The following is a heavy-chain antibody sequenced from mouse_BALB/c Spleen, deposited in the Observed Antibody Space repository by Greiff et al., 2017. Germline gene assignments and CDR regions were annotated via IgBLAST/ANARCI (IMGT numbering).Heavy chain of an antibody. CDR2: IYPGNSDT. D-gene: IGHD1-1*01. V-gene: IGHV1-5*01. Sequence: EVQVVESGTVLARPGASVKMSCKASGYSFTSYWMHWVKQRPGQGLEWIGAIYPGNSDTSYNQKFKGKAKLTAVTSASTAYMELSSLTNEDSAVYYCTRQGYYGSSYEWYFDVWGAGTTVTVSS. CDR1: GYSFTSYW. J-gene: IGHJ1*01. CDR3: TRQGYYGSSYEWYFDV.